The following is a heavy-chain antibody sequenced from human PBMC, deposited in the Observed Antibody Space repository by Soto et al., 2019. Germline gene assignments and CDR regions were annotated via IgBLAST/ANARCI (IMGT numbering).Heavy chain of an antibody. J-gene: IGHJ3*01. CDR2: VYYSGST. CDR3: ARGRNWNYVAFDV. Sequence: PSETLSLTCTVSGGSISSSSYYWGWIRQPPGKGLEWIGNVYYSGSTNYNPSLKSRVTMSVDTSKNQFSLKLSSVTAADTAVYYCARGRNWNYVAFDVWGQGTMVTVSS. V-gene: IGHV4-39*01. CDR1: GGSISSSSYY. D-gene: IGHD1-7*01.